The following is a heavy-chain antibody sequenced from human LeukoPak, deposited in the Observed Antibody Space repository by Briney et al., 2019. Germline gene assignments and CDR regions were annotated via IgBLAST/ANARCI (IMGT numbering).Heavy chain of an antibody. D-gene: IGHD6-13*01. J-gene: IGHJ3*02. Sequence: ASVKVSCKASGYTFTSYAMHWVRQAPGQRLEWMGWINAGNGNTKYSQKFQGRVTITRDTSATTAYMELSSLRSEDTAVYYCPRDHGSSKEDDAFDIWGQGTMVTVSS. CDR2: INAGNGNT. CDR3: PRDHGSSKEDDAFDI. V-gene: IGHV1-3*01. CDR1: GYTFTSYA.